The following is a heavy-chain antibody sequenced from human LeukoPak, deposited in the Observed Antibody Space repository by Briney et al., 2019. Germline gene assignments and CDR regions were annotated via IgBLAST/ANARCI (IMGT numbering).Heavy chain of an antibody. Sequence: GGSLRLSCAASGFTFSRYWMSWVRQAPGKGLEWVANIRQDGSEKHYLDSVKGRITISRDNAKNSLYLQMNSLRAEDTAVYYCAREALRPFIVGAMVYWGQGTLVTVSS. J-gene: IGHJ4*02. CDR3: AREALRPFIVGAMVY. CDR1: GFTFSRYW. V-gene: IGHV3-7*01. CDR2: IRQDGSEK. D-gene: IGHD1-26*01.